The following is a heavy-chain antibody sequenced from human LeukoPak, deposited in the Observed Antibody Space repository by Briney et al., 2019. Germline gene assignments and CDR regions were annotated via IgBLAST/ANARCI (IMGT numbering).Heavy chain of an antibody. CDR3: AKVGYYDSSGYYDY. CDR1: GFTFSRYG. D-gene: IGHD3-22*01. V-gene: IGHV3-30*18. CDR2: ISYDGSNK. J-gene: IGHJ4*02. Sequence: GGSLRLSCAASGFTFSRYGMHWVRQAPGKGLEWVAVISYDGSNKYYADSVKGRFTISRDNSKNTLYLQMNSLRAEDTAVYYCAKVGYYDSSGYYDYWGQGTLVTVSS.